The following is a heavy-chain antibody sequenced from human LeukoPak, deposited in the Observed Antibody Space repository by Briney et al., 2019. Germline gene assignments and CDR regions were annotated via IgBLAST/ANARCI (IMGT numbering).Heavy chain of an antibody. V-gene: IGHV3-7*01. CDR2: INQDGSKK. J-gene: IGHJ4*02. CDR3: ARAREAPANVFPDH. D-gene: IGHD2-15*01. CDR1: GFTFSRYW. Sequence: NPGGSLRLSCAASGFTFSRYWMTWVRQSPGKGLEWVANINQDGSKKYYGDSVTGRFTISRDNAENSLFLQMNSLRADDTGVYYCARAREAPANVFPDHWGQGVVVTVSS.